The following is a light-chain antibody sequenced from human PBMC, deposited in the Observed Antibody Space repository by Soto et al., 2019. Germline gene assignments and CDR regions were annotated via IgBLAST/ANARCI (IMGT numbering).Light chain of an antibody. V-gene: IGLV1-47*01. J-gene: IGLJ2*01. CDR3: AAWDGSLSGVL. CDR1: SSNIGSNY. Sequence: QSVLTQPPSASGTPGQRVTIPCSGSSSNIGSNYVYWYQQLPGTAPKLLIYRNNQRPSGVPDRFSGSKSGTSASLAISGLRSEDEGDFYCAAWDGSLSGVLFGAGTKLTVL. CDR2: RNN.